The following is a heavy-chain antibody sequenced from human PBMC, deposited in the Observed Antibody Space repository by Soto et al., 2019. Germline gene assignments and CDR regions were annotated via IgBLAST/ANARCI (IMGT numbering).Heavy chain of an antibody. CDR2: TYYRGNT. CDR1: HGSVSSAPFY. CDR3: AKSGNGSSYFDH. Sequence: SETLSLTCTVSHGSVSSAPFYWTWLRQHPGKGLEWIGHTYYRGNTYYRPSLKRRGSLSIHPAQHTFSLRPNYVTARHRAAFYCAKSGNGSSYFDHWGQGTLVTVSS. J-gene: IGHJ4*01. D-gene: IGHD6-13*01. V-gene: IGHV4-31*03.